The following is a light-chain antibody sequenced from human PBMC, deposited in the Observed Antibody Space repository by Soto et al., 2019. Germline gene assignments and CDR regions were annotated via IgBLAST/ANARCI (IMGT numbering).Light chain of an antibody. CDR2: GAS. CDR3: QQYGSSPPVYT. CDR1: QSVSSNY. V-gene: IGKV3-20*01. Sequence: EIVLTQSPGTLSLSPGERATLSCRASQSVSSNYLAWYQQKPGQAPRLLIYGASSRLTGIPDRFSGSGSGTDFTLTISRLEPEDFAVYYCQQYGSSPPVYTFGLGTKLEIK. J-gene: IGKJ2*01.